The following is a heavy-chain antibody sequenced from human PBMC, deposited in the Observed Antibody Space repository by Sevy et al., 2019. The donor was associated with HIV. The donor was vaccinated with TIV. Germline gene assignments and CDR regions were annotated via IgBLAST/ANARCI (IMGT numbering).Heavy chain of an antibody. J-gene: IGHJ6*02. CDR1: GYSFTNYW. V-gene: IGHV5-51*01. CDR3: ARRGYYDSSGYYTYGMDV. Sequence: GESLKISCKGSGYSFTNYWIGWVRQMPGKGLEWMGMIYPGDSDTRYSRSFQGQVTISANKSISTAYLQWSSLKASDTAMYYCARRGYYDSSGYYTYGMDVWGQGTTVTVSS. D-gene: IGHD3-22*01. CDR2: IYPGDSDT.